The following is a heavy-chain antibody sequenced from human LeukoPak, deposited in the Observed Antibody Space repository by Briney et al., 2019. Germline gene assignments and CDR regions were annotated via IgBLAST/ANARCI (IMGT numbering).Heavy chain of an antibody. Sequence: PGGSLRLSCAAPGFPFSSYWMHWVRQAPGKGLVWVSRIKSDGSTNYADSVKGRFTISRDNAKNTVSLQMNSLRTEDTGVYYCARAPSEIGGYYPEYFRHWGQGTMVTVSS. D-gene: IGHD3-22*01. CDR2: IKSDGST. CDR1: GFPFSSYW. CDR3: ARAPSEIGGYYPEYFRH. V-gene: IGHV3-74*01. J-gene: IGHJ1*01.